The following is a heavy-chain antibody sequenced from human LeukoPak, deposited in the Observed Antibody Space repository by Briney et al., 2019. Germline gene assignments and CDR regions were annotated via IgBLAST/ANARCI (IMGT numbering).Heavy chain of an antibody. J-gene: IGHJ5*02. CDR1: GGSISSYY. D-gene: IGHD4-11*01. CDR3: ARAKGYSNYYWFDP. V-gene: IGHV4-4*07. CDR2: IYTSGST. Sequence: SETLSLTCTVSGGSISSYYWSWIRQPAGKGLEWIGRIYTSGSTNYNPSLKSRVTISVDKSKNQFFLKLSSVTAADTAVYYCARAKGYSNYYWFDPWGQGTLVTVSS.